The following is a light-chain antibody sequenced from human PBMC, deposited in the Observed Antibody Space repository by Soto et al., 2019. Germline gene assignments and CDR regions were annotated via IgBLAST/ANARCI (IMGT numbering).Light chain of an antibody. CDR3: SSYTSSRTYV. V-gene: IGLV2-18*02. CDR1: SSYVGGSNG. CDR2: DVS. J-gene: IGLJ1*01. Sequence: SALTQASSVSGSPGQSVAISFTGTSSYVGGSNGVSWYQQPPGTAPKLMIYDVSNRPSGVPDRFSGSKSGNTASLTISGVQAEDEGDYYCSSYTSSRTYVFGTGTKVTVL.